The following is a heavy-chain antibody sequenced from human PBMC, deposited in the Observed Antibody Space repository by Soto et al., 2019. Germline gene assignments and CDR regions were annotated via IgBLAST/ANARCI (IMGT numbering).Heavy chain of an antibody. CDR2: IWYDGSNK. J-gene: IGHJ6*02. V-gene: IGHV3-33*01. CDR3: ARDQWRLYYYYGMDV. Sequence: QVQLVESGGGVVQPGRSLRLSCAASGFTFSSYGMHWVRQAPGKGLEWVGVIWYDGSNKYYADSVKGRFTISRDNSKNTLYLQMNSLRAEDTAVYYCARDQWRLYYYYGMDVWGQGTTVTVSS. D-gene: IGHD6-19*01. CDR1: GFTFSSYG.